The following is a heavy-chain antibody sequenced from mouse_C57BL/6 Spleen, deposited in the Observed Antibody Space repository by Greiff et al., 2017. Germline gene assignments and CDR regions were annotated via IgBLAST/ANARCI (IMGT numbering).Heavy chain of an antibody. Sequence: EVNLVESGGGLVKPGGSLKLSCAASGFTFSDYGMHWVRQAPEKGLEWVAYISSGSSTIYYADTVKGRFTISRDNAKNTLFLQMTSLRSEDTAMYYCARHYGYWYFDVWGTGTTVTVSS. CDR1: GFTFSDYG. CDR3: ARHYGYWYFDV. V-gene: IGHV5-17*01. J-gene: IGHJ1*03. CDR2: ISSGSSTI. D-gene: IGHD1-1*02.